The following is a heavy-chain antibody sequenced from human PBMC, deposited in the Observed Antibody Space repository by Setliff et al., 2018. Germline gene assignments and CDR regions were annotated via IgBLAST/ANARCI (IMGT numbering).Heavy chain of an antibody. V-gene: IGHV4-61*01. D-gene: IGHD2-15*01. CDR3: ARGLNSVSWTFTY. CDR2: IHTTEST. Sequence: SETLSLTCTVSGGSVSSGSYYWSWIRQSPGTGLEWIGYIHTTESTNYNPSLKSRVTISIDTSKSQFSLNLNSVTAADAAMYYCARGLNSVSWTFTYWGQGTLVTVSS. J-gene: IGHJ4*02. CDR1: GGSVSSGSYY.